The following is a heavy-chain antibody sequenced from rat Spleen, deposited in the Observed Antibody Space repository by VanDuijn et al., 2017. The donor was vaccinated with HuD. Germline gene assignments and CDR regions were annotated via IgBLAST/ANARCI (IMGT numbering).Heavy chain of an antibody. Sequence: EVQLVESGGGLVQPGGSLKLSCAASGFVFSSYGMNWVRQAPKKGLEWVATIIYDGSSTYYRDSVKGRFTISRDNAKSTLYLQMDSLRSEDTDTYYCARHYYYDGPFAYWGQGTLVTVSS. CDR3: ARHYYYDGPFAY. J-gene: IGHJ3*01. CDR1: GFVFSSYG. CDR2: IIYDGSST. V-gene: IGHV5-17*01. D-gene: IGHD1-12*02.